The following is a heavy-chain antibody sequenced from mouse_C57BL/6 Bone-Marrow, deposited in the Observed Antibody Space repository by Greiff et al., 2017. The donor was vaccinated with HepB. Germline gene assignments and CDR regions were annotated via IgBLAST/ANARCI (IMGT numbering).Heavy chain of an antibody. Sequence: QVQLQQSGAELVRPGASVTLSCKASGYTFTDYEMHWVKQTPVHGLEWIGAIDPETGGTAYNQKFKGKAILTADKSSSTAYMELRSLTSEDSAVYYCTRGDPTVVADAMDYWGQGTSVTVSS. J-gene: IGHJ4*01. CDR3: TRGDPTVVADAMDY. V-gene: IGHV1-15*01. D-gene: IGHD1-1*01. CDR2: IDPETGGT. CDR1: GYTFTDYE.